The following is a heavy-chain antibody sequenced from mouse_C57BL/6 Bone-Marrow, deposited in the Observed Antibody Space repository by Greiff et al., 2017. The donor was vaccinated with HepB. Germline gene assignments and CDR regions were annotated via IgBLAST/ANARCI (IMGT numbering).Heavy chain of an antibody. CDR3: VRQDGYYLDY. V-gene: IGHV10-1*01. Sequence: EVKLVESGGGLVQPKGSLKLSCAASGFSFNTYAMNWVRQAPGKGLEWVARIRSKSNNYATYYADSVKDRFTISRDDSESMLYLQMSNLKTEDTAMYYCVRQDGYYLDYWGQGTTLTVSS. CDR2: IRSKSNNYAT. CDR1: GFSFNTYA. D-gene: IGHD2-3*01. J-gene: IGHJ2*01.